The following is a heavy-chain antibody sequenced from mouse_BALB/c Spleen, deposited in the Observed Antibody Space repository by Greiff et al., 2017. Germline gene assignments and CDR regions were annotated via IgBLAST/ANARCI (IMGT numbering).Heavy chain of an antibody. D-gene: IGHD2-4*01. V-gene: IGHV5-6-5*01. CDR1: GFTFSSYA. CDR2: ISSGGST. CDR3: ARGGDYRAMDY. J-gene: IGHJ4*01. Sequence: EVKVVESGGGLVKPGGSLKLSCAASGFTFSSYAMSWVRQTPEKRLEWVASISSGGSTYYPDSVKGRFTISRDNARNILYLQMSSLRSEDTAMYYCARGGDYRAMDYWGQGTSVTVSS.